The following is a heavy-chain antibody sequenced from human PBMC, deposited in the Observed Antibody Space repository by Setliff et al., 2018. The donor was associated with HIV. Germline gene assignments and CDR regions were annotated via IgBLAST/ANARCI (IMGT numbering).Heavy chain of an antibody. J-gene: IGHJ4*02. Sequence: EASVKVSCKASGGTFSSYAISWVRQAPGQGLEWMGGIIPIFGTANYAQKFQGRVTITADESTSTAYMELSSLRSEDTAVYYCTTDPMSQYYYGSGSYYLLSFDYWGQGTLVTVSS. V-gene: IGHV1-69*13. CDR3: TTDPMSQYYYGSGSYYLLSFDY. CDR2: IIPIFGTA. D-gene: IGHD3-10*01. CDR1: GGTFSSYA.